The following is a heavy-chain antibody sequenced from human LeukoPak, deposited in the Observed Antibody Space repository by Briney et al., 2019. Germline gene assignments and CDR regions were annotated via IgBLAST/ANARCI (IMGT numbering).Heavy chain of an antibody. CDR2: INPNSGGT. V-gene: IGHV1-2*02. CDR1: GYTFTGYY. J-gene: IGHJ6*03. D-gene: IGHD6-6*01. CDR3: ACSSSRATLYYYYMDV. Sequence: ASVNVSCKASGYTFTGYYMHWVRQAPGQGLEWMGWINPNSGGTNYAQKFQGRVTMTRDTSISTAYMELSRLRSDDTAVYYCACSSSRATLYYYYMDVWGKGTTVTVSS.